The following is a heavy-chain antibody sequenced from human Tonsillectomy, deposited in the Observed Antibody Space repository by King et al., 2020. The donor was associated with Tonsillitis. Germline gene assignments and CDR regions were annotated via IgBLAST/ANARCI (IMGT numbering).Heavy chain of an antibody. CDR1: GFTFSAYA. J-gene: IGHJ4*02. Sequence: LQLVQSGGGVVQPGRSLRLSCAASGFTFSAYAIHWVRQAPGKGLEWVPVISYDGSKKYYADSVKGRFTISRDNSENTLYLQMNSLRAEDTAVYYCAREGYYDSSGYFDYWGQGTLVTVSS. CDR2: ISYDGSKK. D-gene: IGHD3-22*01. V-gene: IGHV3-30*01. CDR3: AREGYYDSSGYFDY.